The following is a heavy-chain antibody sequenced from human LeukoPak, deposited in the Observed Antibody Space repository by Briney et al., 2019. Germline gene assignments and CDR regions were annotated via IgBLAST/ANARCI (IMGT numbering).Heavy chain of an antibody. CDR1: GFTFSSYE. V-gene: IGHV3-66*01. Sequence: GGSLRLSCAASGFTFSSYEMNWVRQAPGKGLEWVSGIYSGGSTYYADSVKDRFTISRDNSKNTLYLQMNSLRVEDTAVFYCARSLPLRGSYSFDCWGQGTLVTVSS. D-gene: IGHD1-26*01. J-gene: IGHJ4*02. CDR2: IYSGGST. CDR3: ARSLPLRGSYSFDC.